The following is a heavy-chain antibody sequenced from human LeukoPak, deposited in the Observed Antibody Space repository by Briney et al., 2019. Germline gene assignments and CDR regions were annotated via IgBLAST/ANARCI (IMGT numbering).Heavy chain of an antibody. V-gene: IGHV3-23*05. J-gene: IGHJ6*03. D-gene: IGHD3-3*01. Sequence: PGGSLRLSCTASGFTFSNYAMTWVRQAPGKGLEWVSSMNPVYYADSVKGRFTISRDDSKNTLFLQMNSLRAEDTAVYYCVRGSLASGVVVYYYYYLDVWGKGTTVTVSS. CDR3: VRGSLASGVVVYYYYYLDV. CDR1: GFTFSNYA. CDR2: MNPV.